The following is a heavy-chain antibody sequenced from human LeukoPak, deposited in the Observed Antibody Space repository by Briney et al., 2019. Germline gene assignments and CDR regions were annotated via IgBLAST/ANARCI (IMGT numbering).Heavy chain of an antibody. CDR3: ARAQSGDVFDI. CDR1: GGALSTLA. V-gene: IGHV1-69*04. CDR2: IIPILEVT. D-gene: IGHD3-3*01. Sequence: SVKVSCKASGGALSTLAISWVRQAPGQGLEWMGRIIPILEVTNYAQRFHGRVSIIADKSTSTAYMELSSLRSEDTAVYYCARAQSGDVFDIWGQGTMVSVSS. J-gene: IGHJ3*02.